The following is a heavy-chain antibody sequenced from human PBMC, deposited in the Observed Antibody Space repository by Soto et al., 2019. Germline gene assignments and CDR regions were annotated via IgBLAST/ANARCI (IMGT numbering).Heavy chain of an antibody. CDR2: IYYSGNT. D-gene: IGHD3-3*01. Sequence: PSETLSLTCTVSGDSMSPFYWNWIRQSPGKGLEWIGYIYYSGNTNYNPSLKSRVAISVDTSKNQFYLKLSSVTAADTAVYYCARGVYDYWSGYYAGSGLDVWGQGTTVTVPS. CDR1: GDSMSPFY. V-gene: IGHV4-59*13. CDR3: ARGVYDYWSGYYAGSGLDV. J-gene: IGHJ6*02.